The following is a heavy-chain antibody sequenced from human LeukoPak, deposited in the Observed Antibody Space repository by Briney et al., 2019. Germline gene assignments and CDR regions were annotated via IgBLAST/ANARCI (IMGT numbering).Heavy chain of an antibody. Sequence: GASVKVSCKASGYTFTNNYLHWVRQAPGQGLEWMGMIYPRDGSTSYAQNFQGRVTVTRDTSTTTVHMELRGLRSEGTAVYYRARDQEGFDYWGQGTVVTVSS. J-gene: IGHJ4*02. CDR1: GYTFTNNY. V-gene: IGHV1-46*01. CDR3: ARDQEGFDY. CDR2: IYPRDGST.